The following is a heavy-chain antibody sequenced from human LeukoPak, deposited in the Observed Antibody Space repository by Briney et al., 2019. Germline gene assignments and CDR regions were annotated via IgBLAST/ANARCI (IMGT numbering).Heavy chain of an antibody. CDR1: GFTFNNYA. V-gene: IGHV3-23*01. CDR2: ISGSGGST. D-gene: IGHD6-19*01. CDR3: AKKSSGWYYHYYGMDV. J-gene: IGHJ6*02. Sequence: GGSLRLSCAASGFTFNNYALSWVRQAPGKGLEWVSAISGSGGSTYYAGSVKGRFTISRDNSKNTLYLQMNSLRAEDTAVYYCAKKSSGWYYHYYGMDVWGQGTTVTVSS.